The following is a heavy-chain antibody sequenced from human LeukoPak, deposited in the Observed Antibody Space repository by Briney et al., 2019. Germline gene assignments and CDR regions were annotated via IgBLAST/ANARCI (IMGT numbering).Heavy chain of an antibody. J-gene: IGHJ4*02. CDR2: IIPIFGTA. Sequence: ASVKVSCKASGGTFSSYAISWVRQATGQGLEWMGGIIPIFGTANYAQKFQGRVTITADESTSTAYMELSSLRSEDTAVYYCARPHYGDYRLESYFDYWGQGTLVTVSS. CDR1: GGTFSSYA. V-gene: IGHV1-69*13. D-gene: IGHD4-17*01. CDR3: ARPHYGDYRLESYFDY.